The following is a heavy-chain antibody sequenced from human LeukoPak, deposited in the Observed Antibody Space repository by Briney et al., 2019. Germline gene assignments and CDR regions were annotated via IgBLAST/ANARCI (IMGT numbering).Heavy chain of an antibody. Sequence: SETLSLTCTVSGGSISSYYWSWIRQPPGKGLEWIGEINHSGSTNYNPSLKSRVTISVDTSKNQFSLKLSSVTAADTAVYYCARLASSRSSGNYYYYMDVWGKGTTVTISS. D-gene: IGHD6-25*01. CDR3: ARLASSRSSGNYYYYMDV. CDR1: GGSISSYY. V-gene: IGHV4-34*01. CDR2: INHSGST. J-gene: IGHJ6*03.